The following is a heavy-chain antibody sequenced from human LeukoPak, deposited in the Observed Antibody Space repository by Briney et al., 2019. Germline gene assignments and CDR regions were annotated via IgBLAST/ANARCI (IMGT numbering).Heavy chain of an antibody. V-gene: IGHV1-2*06. D-gene: IGHD3-22*01. CDR1: GYTLTDYY. J-gene: IGHJ4*02. CDR2: INPNSGGT. CDR3: ARVGYYGSSGYHEY. Sequence: ASVKVSCKASGYTLTDYYMHWVRQAPGQGLEWMGRINPNSGGTNYAQKFQGRVTMTRDTSISTVYMELSRLRSDDTAVYYCARVGYYGSSGYHEYWGQGTLVTVSS.